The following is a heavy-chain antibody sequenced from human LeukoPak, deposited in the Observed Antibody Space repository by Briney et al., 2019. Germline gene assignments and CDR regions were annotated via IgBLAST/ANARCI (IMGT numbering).Heavy chain of an antibody. CDR3: ASEHTGYSSSWFDP. CDR1: GGSFSGYY. CDR2: INHSGST. D-gene: IGHD6-13*01. V-gene: IGHV4-34*01. J-gene: IGHJ5*02. Sequence: SETLSLTCAVYGGSFSGYYWSWIRQPPGKGLEWIGEINHSGSTNYNPSLKSRVTISVDTSKNQFSLKLSSVTAADTAVYYCASEHTGYSSSWFDPWGQGTLVTVSS.